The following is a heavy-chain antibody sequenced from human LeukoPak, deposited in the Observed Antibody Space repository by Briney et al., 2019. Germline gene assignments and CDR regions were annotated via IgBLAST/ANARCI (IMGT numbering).Heavy chain of an antibody. J-gene: IGHJ5*01. CDR1: GFTFSSYG. Sequence: GRSLRLSCAASGFTFSSYGMHWVRQAPGKGLEWVANIKQDGNEKYYVDSVKGRFSISRDNAKNSLYLQMDSLRAEDTAVYYCAKEGAYPIVTYDSWGQGALVTVSS. V-gene: IGHV3-7*01. D-gene: IGHD4-11*01. CDR3: AKEGAYPIVTYDS. CDR2: IKQDGNEK.